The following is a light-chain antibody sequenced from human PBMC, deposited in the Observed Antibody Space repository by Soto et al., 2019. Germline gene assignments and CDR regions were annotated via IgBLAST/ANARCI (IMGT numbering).Light chain of an antibody. CDR2: RIS. J-gene: IGKJ2*01. CDR3: QQYGSSPYT. Sequence: TQTTSSLSASVGNKVTITCRASQNVASCLNWYRQTPGQAPRLLIYRISDRATGVPDRFSGSGSGTDFTLTISRLESEDFAVYYCQQYGSSPYTLGQRTKVDI. V-gene: IGKV3-20*01. CDR1: QNVASC.